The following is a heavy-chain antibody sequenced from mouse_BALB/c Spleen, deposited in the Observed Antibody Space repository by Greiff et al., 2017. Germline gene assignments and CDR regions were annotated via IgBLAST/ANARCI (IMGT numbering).Heavy chain of an antibody. J-gene: IGHJ1*01. V-gene: IGHV1-14*01. CDR3: AKERGRYFDV. CDR1: GYTFTSYV. Sequence: VQLQQSGPELVKPGASVKMSCKASGYTFTSYVMHGVKQKPGQGLEWIGYINPYNDGTKYNEKFKGKATLTSDTSSSTAYMELSSLTSEDSAVFNCAKERGRYFDVWGAGTTVTVSS. CDR2: INPYNDGT.